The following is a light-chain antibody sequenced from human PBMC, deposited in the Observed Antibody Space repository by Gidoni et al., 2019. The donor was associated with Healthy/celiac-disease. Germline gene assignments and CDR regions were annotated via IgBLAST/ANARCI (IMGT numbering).Light chain of an antibody. J-gene: IGLJ2*01. CDR2: QDS. CDR1: KLGDNN. Sequence: SYELTPPPSVSVSPGQTASITCSGDKLGDNNACCYQQKPGQSPVLVIYQDSKRPSGIPERFSGSNSGNTATLTISGTQAMDEADYYCQAWDSSTVVFGGGTKLTVL. V-gene: IGLV3-1*01. CDR3: QAWDSSTVV.